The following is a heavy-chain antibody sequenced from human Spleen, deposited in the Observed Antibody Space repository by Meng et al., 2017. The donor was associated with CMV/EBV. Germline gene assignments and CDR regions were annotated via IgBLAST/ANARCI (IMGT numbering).Heavy chain of an antibody. V-gene: IGHV4-39*01. J-gene: IGHJ4*02. CDR1: CGSISRSGYY. D-gene: IGHD4-11*01. CDR2: TYYSGGT. CDR3: TRRSIYSNYEGGDS. Sequence: SVSCGSISRSGYYWGWIRQPPGKGLEWIGSTYYSGGTYENPSLKSRVTISVDTFKNQFSLNLRSVTAADTAFYYCTRRSIYSNYEGGDSWGQGTLVTVSS.